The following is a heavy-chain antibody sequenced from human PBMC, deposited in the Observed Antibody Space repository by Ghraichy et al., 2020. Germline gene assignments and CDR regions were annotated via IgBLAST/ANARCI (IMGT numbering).Heavy chain of an antibody. CDR3: ARGSKVVRFFYYDGMDV. J-gene: IGHJ6*02. CDR1: GFTLSSYS. Sequence: GGSLRLSCVGSGFTLSSYSMNWVRQSPGKGLEWVSYITSSSRTVSYADSVKGRFTISRDNAQNSLHLQMNSLRDEDTAVYYCARGSKVVRFFYYDGMDVWGQGTPFTVSS. CDR2: ITSSSRTV. D-gene: IGHD4-23*01. V-gene: IGHV3-48*02.